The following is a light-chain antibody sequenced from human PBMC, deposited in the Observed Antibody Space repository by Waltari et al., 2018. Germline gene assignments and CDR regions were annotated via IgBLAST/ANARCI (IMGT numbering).Light chain of an antibody. CDR3: QQYYSTPRT. J-gene: IGKJ1*01. Sequence: DIVMTQSPDSLAVSLGERATNNCKPSQYVLYSSNNKNYLAWYQQKPGQPPKLLIYWASARESGVPDRFSGSGSGTDFTLTISSLQAEDVAVYYCQQYYSTPRTFGQGTKVEIK. V-gene: IGKV4-1*01. CDR2: WAS. CDR1: QYVLYSSNNKNY.